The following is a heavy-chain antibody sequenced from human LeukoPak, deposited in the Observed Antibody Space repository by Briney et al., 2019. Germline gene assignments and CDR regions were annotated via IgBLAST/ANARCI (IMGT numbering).Heavy chain of an antibody. V-gene: IGHV3-43*02. CDR1: GFTFDDYA. CDR2: ISGDGGST. Sequence: GGSLRLSCAASGFTFDDYAMHWVRQAPGKGLEWVSLISGDGGSTYYANSVKGRFTISRDNSKNSLYLQMNSLRTEDTALYYCAKAVGYSYGVDFDYWGQGTLVTVSS. J-gene: IGHJ4*02. CDR3: AKAVGYSYGVDFDY. D-gene: IGHD5-18*01.